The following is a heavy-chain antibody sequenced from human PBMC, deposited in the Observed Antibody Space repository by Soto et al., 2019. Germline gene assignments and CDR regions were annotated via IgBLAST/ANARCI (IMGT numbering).Heavy chain of an antibody. Sequence: QVQLVQSGAEVKKPESSVKDSCKAPGGTFSTYAIGWVRQAPGQGLEWMGGIIPMFGTANYAQRFQDRVTITADESTNTVYMELSSLRSEDTAVYFCASGIQLWLRRINNGYSGWGQGTLVTVSS. J-gene: IGHJ4*02. CDR3: ASGIQLWLRRINNGYSG. CDR2: IIPMFGTA. CDR1: GGTFSTYA. V-gene: IGHV1-69*12. D-gene: IGHD5-18*01.